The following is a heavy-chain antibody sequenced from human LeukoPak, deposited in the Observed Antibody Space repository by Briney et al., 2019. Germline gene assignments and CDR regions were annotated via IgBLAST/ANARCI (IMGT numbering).Heavy chain of an antibody. CDR1: GFTFSSYN. V-gene: IGHV3-21*01. D-gene: IGHD2/OR15-2a*01. J-gene: IGHJ5*02. Sequence: GGSLRPSCAASGFTFSSYNMNWVRQAPGKGLEWVSSISSSSDYIYYADSVKGRFTISRDNAKNSLYLQMKSLRAEDTAVYYCARGKTSQNIVTRKTYNWFDPWGQGTLVTVSS. CDR2: ISSSSDYI. CDR3: ARGKTSQNIVTRKTYNWFDP.